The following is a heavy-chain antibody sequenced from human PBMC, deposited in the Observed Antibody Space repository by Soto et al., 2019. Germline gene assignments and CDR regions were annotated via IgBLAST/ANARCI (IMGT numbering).Heavy chain of an antibody. J-gene: IGHJ4*02. CDR2: IYRTGST. D-gene: IGHD1-1*01. Sequence: PSETLSLTCAVSGGCFTSNDWWSWVRQPPGQGVEWIGEIYRTGSTNYNPSLKSRDTISLDKSENQFSLKLPSLPAADTAAYYCPTRDPATSVAYWGQGTLVTVS. V-gene: IGHV4-4*02. CDR1: GGCFTSNDW. CDR3: PTRDPATSVAY.